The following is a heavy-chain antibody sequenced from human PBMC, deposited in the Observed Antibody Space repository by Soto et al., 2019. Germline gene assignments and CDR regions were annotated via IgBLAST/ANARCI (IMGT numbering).Heavy chain of an antibody. CDR3: ARAHYYYGMDV. Sequence: SETLSLTCGVSGGSISSGGYSWNWIRQPPGKGLEWIGYIYQSGSSYYNPSLKSRVTISIDRSKNQFSLKLSSVTAADTAMYYRARAHYYYGMDVWGQGTTVTVSS. V-gene: IGHV4-30-2*01. CDR1: GGSISSGGYS. J-gene: IGHJ6*01. CDR2: IYQSGSS.